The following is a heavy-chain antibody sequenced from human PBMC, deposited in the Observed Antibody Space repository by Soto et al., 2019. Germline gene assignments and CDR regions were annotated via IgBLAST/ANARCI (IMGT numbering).Heavy chain of an antibody. D-gene: IGHD6-19*01. CDR2: ISSSGSTI. CDR1: GFTFSSYE. J-gene: IGHJ5*02. V-gene: IGHV3-48*03. Sequence: PGGSLRLSCAASGFTFSSYEMNWVRQAPGKGLEWVSYISSSGSTIYYADSVKGRFTISRDNAKNSLYLQMNSLRAEDTAVYYCARVWWVVTSENPNWFDPWGQGTLVTVSS. CDR3: ARVWWVVTSENPNWFDP.